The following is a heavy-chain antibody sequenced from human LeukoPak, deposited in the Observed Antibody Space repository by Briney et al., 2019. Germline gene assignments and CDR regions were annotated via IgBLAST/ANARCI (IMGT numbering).Heavy chain of an antibody. CDR2: ISSSSSTI. V-gene: IGHV3-48*01. J-gene: IGHJ4*02. Sequence: PGGSLRLSCAASGFTFSSYEMNWVRQAPGKGLDWLSYISSSSSTIYYADSVKGRFTISRDNAKNSLYLQMNSLRAEDTAVYYCARDAGPMTTVTTWDYWGQGTLVTVSS. CDR3: ARDAGPMTTVTTWDY. CDR1: GFTFSSYE. D-gene: IGHD4-17*01.